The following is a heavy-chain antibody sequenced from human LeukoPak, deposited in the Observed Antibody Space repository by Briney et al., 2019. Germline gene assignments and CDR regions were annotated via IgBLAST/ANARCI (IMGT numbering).Heavy chain of an antibody. CDR1: GGSISSSSYY. V-gene: IGHV4-39*01. CDR3: ARSATGATDSFDY. CDR2: IYYSGST. D-gene: IGHD1-26*01. J-gene: IGHJ4*02. Sequence: SETLSLTCTVSGGSISSSSYYWGWIRQPPGKGLEWIGSIYYSGSTYYNPSLKSRVTISVDTSKNQFSLKLSSVTAADTAVYYCARSATGATDSFDYWGQGPWSPSPQ.